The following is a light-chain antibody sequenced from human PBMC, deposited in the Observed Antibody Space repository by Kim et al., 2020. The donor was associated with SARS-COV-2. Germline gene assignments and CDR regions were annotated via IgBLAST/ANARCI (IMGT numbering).Light chain of an antibody. CDR1: ASVSNN. V-gene: IGKV3-15*01. CDR3: QQYHTWPPLT. Sequence: EIVMTQSPATLSVSPGEGATLSCRATASVSNNLAWYQQKPGQAPRLLIYAASTRATDIPARFSGSGSGTEFTLTITSLQSEDFAVYYCQQYHTWPPLTFGGGTKLEI. CDR2: AAS. J-gene: IGKJ4*01.